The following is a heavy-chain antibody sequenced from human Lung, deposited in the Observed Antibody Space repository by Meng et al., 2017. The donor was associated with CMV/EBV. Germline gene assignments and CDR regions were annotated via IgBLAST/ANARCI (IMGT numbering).Heavy chain of an antibody. CDR1: GGSLSSRNW. D-gene: IGHD2-21*02. CDR3: ARVGAYCGGDCYHPR. J-gene: IGHJ4*02. CDR2: IYHSGST. V-gene: IGHV4-4*02. Sequence: QGLLQESGPGLVKPSGTRSLTCAVPGGSLSSRNWWSWVRQPPGKGLEWIGEIYHSGSTNYNPSLKSRVTISVDESKNQFSLRLSSVTAADTAVYYCARVGAYCGGDCYHPRWGQGTLVTVSS.